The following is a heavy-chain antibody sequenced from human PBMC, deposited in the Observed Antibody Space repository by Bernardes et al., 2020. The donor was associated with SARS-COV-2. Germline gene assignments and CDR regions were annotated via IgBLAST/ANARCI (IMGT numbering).Heavy chain of an antibody. CDR3: ATSFSSSFNAFDI. CDR1: GYTFTGYY. D-gene: IGHD6-13*01. V-gene: IGHV1-2*02. CDR2: INPHGGDT. Sequence: ASVKVSCKASGYTFTGYYLHWVRQAPGQGLEWMGWINPHGGDTNYVQKSQGRVTMTGDTSISTAYMELSRLRSDDTAIYYCATSFSSSFNAFDIWGQGTMVAVSS. J-gene: IGHJ3*02.